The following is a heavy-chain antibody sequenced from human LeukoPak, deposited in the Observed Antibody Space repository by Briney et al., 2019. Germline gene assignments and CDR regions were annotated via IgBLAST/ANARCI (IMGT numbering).Heavy chain of an antibody. Sequence: GGSLRLSCAASGFTFSSYSMNWVRQAPGKGLEWVSSISSGSDYIYYADSVKGRFTISRDNAKNSLYLQMNSLRAEDTAVYYCAISEGRSGYYLEVDYWGQGTLVTVSS. V-gene: IGHV3-21*01. D-gene: IGHD3-22*01. J-gene: IGHJ4*02. CDR1: GFTFSSYS. CDR3: AISEGRSGYYLEVDY. CDR2: ISSGSDYI.